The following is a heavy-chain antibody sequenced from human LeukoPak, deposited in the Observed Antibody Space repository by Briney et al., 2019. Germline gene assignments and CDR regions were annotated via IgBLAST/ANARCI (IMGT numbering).Heavy chain of an antibody. CDR1: GGSISSGVYS. J-gene: IGHJ6*02. Sequence: NPSETLSLTCAVSGGSISSGVYSWSWIRQPPGKGLEWIGFMYHSEITSYNPSLKSRVTISVDRSKNQLSLKLSSVTAADTAVYYCARGRADYSNYSYYYYYGMDVWGQGTTVTVSS. D-gene: IGHD4-11*01. V-gene: IGHV4-30-2*01. CDR2: MYHSEIT. CDR3: ARGRADYSNYSYYYYYGMDV.